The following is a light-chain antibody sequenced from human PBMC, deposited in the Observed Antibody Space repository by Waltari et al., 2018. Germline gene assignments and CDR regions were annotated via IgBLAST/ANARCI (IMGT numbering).Light chain of an antibody. CDR1: SGSIASNY. J-gene: IGLJ3*02. CDR2: EDN. CDR3: QSYECSGWV. Sequence: NFMLTQPHSVSESPGKTVTISCTRSSGSIASNYVQWFQQRPGSAPTTLIYEDNERLSGVPDRFSGSIDSSSNSASLIISGLRTEDEADYYCQSYECSGWVFGGGTKLTVL. V-gene: IGLV6-57*03.